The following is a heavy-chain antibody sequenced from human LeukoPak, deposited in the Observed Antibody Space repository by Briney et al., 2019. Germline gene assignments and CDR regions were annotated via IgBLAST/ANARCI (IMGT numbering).Heavy chain of an antibody. D-gene: IGHD2-15*01. CDR1: GFTLRSYG. CDR2: ISGSGGST. Sequence: GGSLRLSCAASGFTLRSYGMNWVRQAPGKGREWVSAISGSGGSTYYADSVKGRFTISRDNSKNTLYLQMNSLRAEDTAVYYCAKDSRDIVVVTAPDYWGQGTLVTVSS. J-gene: IGHJ4*02. CDR3: AKDSRDIVVVTAPDY. V-gene: IGHV3-23*01.